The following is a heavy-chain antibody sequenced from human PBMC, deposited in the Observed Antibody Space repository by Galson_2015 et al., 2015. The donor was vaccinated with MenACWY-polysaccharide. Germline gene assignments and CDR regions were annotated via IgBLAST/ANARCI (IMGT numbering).Heavy chain of an antibody. CDR3: ARTFGDFDY. CDR2: MNPNSGNS. D-gene: IGHD3-10*01. J-gene: IGHJ4*02. CDR1: GYTFTNYD. V-gene: IGHV1-8*01. Sequence: SVKVSCKASGYTFTNYDINWVRQAPGQGLEWMAWMNPNSGNSGYARKFRGRVTLTKDTSINTAYLELSSLRSEDTAMYYCARTFGDFDYWGQGTLVTVSS.